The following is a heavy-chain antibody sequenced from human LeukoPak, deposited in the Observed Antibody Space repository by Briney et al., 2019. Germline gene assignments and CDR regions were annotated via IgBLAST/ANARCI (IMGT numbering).Heavy chain of an antibody. CDR3: AREDSGSYYHAEYFQH. Sequence: GGSLRLSCAASGFTFSKYGMHWVRQAPGKGLEWVAFIRYDGSVKYYIDSVKGRFTISRDNSQNTLYLQMNSLRAEDTAVYYCAREDSGSYYHAEYFQHWGQGTLVTVSS. CDR2: IRYDGSVK. D-gene: IGHD1-26*01. V-gene: IGHV3-30*02. J-gene: IGHJ1*01. CDR1: GFTFSKYG.